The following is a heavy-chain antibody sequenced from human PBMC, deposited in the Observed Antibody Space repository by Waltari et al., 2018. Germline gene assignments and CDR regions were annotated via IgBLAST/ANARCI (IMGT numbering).Heavy chain of an antibody. Sequence: EVQLVQSGAEVKKPGESLKISCKGSGYSFTSYWIGWVRQMPGKGLEWMGIIYPGDSDTRYSPSFQGQVTISADKSISTAYLQWSSLQASDTAMYYCARLGAASGGGYYYYYMDVWGKGTTVTISS. J-gene: IGHJ6*03. CDR3: ARLGAASGGGYYYYYMDV. V-gene: IGHV5-51*01. D-gene: IGHD1-26*01. CDR1: GYSFTSYW. CDR2: IYPGDSDT.